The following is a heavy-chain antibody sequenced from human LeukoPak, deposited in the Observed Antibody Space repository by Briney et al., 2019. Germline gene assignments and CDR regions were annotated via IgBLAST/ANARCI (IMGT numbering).Heavy chain of an antibody. CDR1: GFTFSSYG. V-gene: IGHV3-30*02. CDR2: IRYDGSNK. J-gene: IGHJ4*02. D-gene: IGHD3-22*01. CDR3: AKIAFYDSSGLDY. Sequence: GGSLRLSCAASGFTFSSYGMHWVRQAPGKGLEWVAFIRYDGSNKYYADSVKGRFTISRDNSKNTLYLQMNSLRAEDTAVYYCAKIAFYDSSGLDYWGQGTLVTVSS.